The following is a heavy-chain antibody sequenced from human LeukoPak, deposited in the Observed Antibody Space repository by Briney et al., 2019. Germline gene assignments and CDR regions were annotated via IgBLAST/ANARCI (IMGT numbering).Heavy chain of an antibody. CDR2: IYHRGNT. CDR3: ARDQGSAMVRGVIHDY. D-gene: IGHD3-10*01. CDR1: GDSISSGYY. J-gene: IGHJ4*02. Sequence: SETLSLTCTVSGDSISSGYYWGWIRQPPGKGLEWIGSIYHRGNTYYSPSLKSRVSISVDTSKNQFSLKLTVTAADTAVYYCARDQGSAMVRGVIHDYWGQGTLVTVSS. V-gene: IGHV4-38-2*02.